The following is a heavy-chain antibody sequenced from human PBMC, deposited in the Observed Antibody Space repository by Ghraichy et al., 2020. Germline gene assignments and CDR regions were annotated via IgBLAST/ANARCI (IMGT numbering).Heavy chain of an antibody. D-gene: IGHD3-22*01. Sequence: GGSLRLSCAASGFTFSSYSMNWVRQAPGKGLEWVSSISSSSSYIYYADSVKGRFTISRDNAKNSLYLQMNSLRAEDTAVYYCARPKTPYYYDSSGYLNYYGMDVWGQGTTVTVSS. V-gene: IGHV3-21*01. CDR3: ARPKTPYYYDSSGYLNYYGMDV. CDR2: ISSSSSYI. J-gene: IGHJ6*02. CDR1: GFTFSSYS.